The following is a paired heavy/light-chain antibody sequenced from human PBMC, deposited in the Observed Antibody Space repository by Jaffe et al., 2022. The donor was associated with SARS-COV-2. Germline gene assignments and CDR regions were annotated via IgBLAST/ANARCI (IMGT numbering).Heavy chain of an antibody. CDR2: IHRDGTDT. J-gene: IGHJ4*02. V-gene: IGHV3-74*01. Sequence: EVQLVESGGGSVQPGGSLRLSCAASGFTFSAYWMHWVRQAPGKGLVWVSHIHRDGTDTSYADSVQGRFTISRDNAKNTVFLQMSSLRAEDTAVYFCARGGVGSFDYWGQGTLVTVSS. CDR3: ARGGVGSFDY. CDR1: GFTFSAYW. D-gene: IGHD3-10*01.
Light chain of an antibody. Sequence: DIQMTQSPSTLSASVGDRVTITCRASQNINDWLAWYQQKPGKAPKLLIYKASRLESGVPSRFSGSGSGTEFTLTISSLQPDDVATYYCQQFNRNTWTFGQGTKVEIK. V-gene: IGKV1-5*03. CDR2: KAS. J-gene: IGKJ1*01. CDR3: QQFNRNTWT. CDR1: QNINDW.